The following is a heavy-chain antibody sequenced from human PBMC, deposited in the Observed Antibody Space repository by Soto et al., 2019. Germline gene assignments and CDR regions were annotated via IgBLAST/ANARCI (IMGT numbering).Heavy chain of an antibody. V-gene: IGHV4-59*08. CDR3: ATRVPNVRTYLGVFDY. J-gene: IGHJ4*02. CDR2: IYHTGST. CDR1: GDSFTSYF. D-gene: IGHD7-27*01. Sequence: SETLSLTCTVSGDSFTSYFWSWLRQAPGKGLEWIGYIYHTGSTKYNPSLESRAVMSIDTSKNQFYLKLSSVTAADTAVYYCATRVPNVRTYLGVFDYWGQGIQVT.